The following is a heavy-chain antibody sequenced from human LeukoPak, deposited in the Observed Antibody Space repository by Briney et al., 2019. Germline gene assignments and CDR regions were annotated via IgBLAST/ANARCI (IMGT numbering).Heavy chain of an antibody. J-gene: IGHJ4*02. CDR2: IYYSGST. CDR3: ARVSGYYDSSGYGLYQKWLWANFDY. V-gene: IGHV4-39*07. D-gene: IGHD3-22*01. CDR1: GGSISSSSYY. Sequence: PSETLSLTCTVSGGSISSSSYYWGWIRQPPGKGLEWIGSIYYSGSTYYNPSLKSRVTISVDTSKNQFSLKLSSVTAADTAVYYCARVSGYYDSSGYGLYQKWLWANFDYWGQGTLVTVSS.